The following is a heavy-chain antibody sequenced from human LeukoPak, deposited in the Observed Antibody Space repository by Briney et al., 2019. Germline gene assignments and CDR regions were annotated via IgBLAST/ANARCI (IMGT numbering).Heavy chain of an antibody. CDR1: GSPFSSYW. D-gene: IGHD6-25*01. J-gene: IGHJ4*02. Sequence: GGPLRLPCEAPGSPFSSYWLPGFRQAPGKGWVWVSRITSDGSSRSYADSVKGRFTISRDNAKNTLHLQMNSLRAEDTAVYHCARGKAASIDYWGQGTLVTVSS. V-gene: IGHV3-74*01. CDR2: ITSDGSSR. CDR3: ARGKAASIDY.